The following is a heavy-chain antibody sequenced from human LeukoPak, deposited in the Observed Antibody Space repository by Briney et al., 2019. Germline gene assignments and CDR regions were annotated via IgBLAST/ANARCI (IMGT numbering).Heavy chain of an antibody. CDR3: AKGETTVTYFDY. D-gene: IGHD4-17*01. Sequence: GGSLRLSCAASGFAFSSYAMSWVRQAPEKGLEWVSAISGSGGSTYYADSVKGRFTISRDNSKNTLYLQMNSLRAEDTAVYYCAKGETTVTYFDYWGQGTLVTVSS. J-gene: IGHJ4*02. CDR1: GFAFSSYA. CDR2: ISGSGGST. V-gene: IGHV3-23*01.